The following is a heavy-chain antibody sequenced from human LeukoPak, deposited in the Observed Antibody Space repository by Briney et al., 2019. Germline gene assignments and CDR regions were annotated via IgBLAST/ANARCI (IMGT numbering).Heavy chain of an antibody. CDR1: GFTFSNYA. D-gene: IGHD2-2*01. CDR2: IRGSGGTT. Sequence: GGSLRLSCAASGFTFSNYAMSCVRQAPGKGLEWVSAIRGSGGTTYYADSVKGRFTISTDNSMNTLYLQMNSLRAEDTAVFYCARGDCSSTSCSATPKNWFDPWGQGTLVSVSS. CDR3: ARGDCSSTSCSATPKNWFDP. J-gene: IGHJ5*02. V-gene: IGHV3-23*01.